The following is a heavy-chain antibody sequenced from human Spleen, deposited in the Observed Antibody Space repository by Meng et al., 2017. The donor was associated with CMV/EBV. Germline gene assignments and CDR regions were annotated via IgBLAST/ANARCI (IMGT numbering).Heavy chain of an antibody. CDR1: GDSVSSNSAA. CDR2: TYYRSKWYN. J-gene: IGHJ4*02. Sequence: SETLSLTCAISGDSVSSNSAAWNWIRQSPSGGLEWLGRTYYRSKWYNDYSVSVKSRITINPDTSKNQFSLQLNSVTPEDTAVYYCALASGGSYYYFDYWGQGTLVTVSS. D-gene: IGHD1-26*01. V-gene: IGHV6-1*01. CDR3: ALASGGSYYYFDY.